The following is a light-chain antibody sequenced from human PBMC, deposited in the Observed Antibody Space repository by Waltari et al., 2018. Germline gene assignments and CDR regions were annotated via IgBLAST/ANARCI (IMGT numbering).Light chain of an antibody. J-gene: IGKJ1*01. V-gene: IGKV4-1*01. CDR3: QQYYSTWT. Sequence: DIVMTQSPDSLAVSLGERAPINCKSSQSVLHSSNNKNYLAWYQQKPGQPPKLLIYWTSTRESGVPDRFSGSGSGTDFTLTISSLQAEDVAVYYCQQYYSTWTFGQGTKVEIK. CDR1: QSVLHSSNNKNY. CDR2: WTS.